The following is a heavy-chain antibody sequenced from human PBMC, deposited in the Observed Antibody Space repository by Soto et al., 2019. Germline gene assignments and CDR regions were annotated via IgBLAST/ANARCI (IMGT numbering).Heavy chain of an antibody. Sequence: QVHLVQSGAEVKKPGASVKVSCKASGYTFTSYGITWVRQAPGQGLEWMGWISAHNGNTDYAQKFQGRVIVTRDTATSTADMELSSLRSDDTAVYYCARGRYGDSWGQGALVTVSS. CDR3: ARGRYGDS. J-gene: IGHJ4*02. CDR2: ISAHNGNT. D-gene: IGHD1-1*01. CDR1: GYTFTSYG. V-gene: IGHV1-18*01.